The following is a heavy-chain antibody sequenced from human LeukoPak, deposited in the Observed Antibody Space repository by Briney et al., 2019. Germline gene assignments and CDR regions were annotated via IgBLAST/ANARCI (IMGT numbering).Heavy chain of an antibody. V-gene: IGHV3-30*18. J-gene: IGHJ4*02. D-gene: IGHD4-11*01. CDR3: AHESTVTSFDY. Sequence: GGSLRLSCAASGFTFSSYDMHWVRQAPGKGLEWVAGISYDGNSKYSADSVKGRFTISRDNSKNTLYLQMNSLRAEDTAVYYCAHESTVTSFDYWGQGTLVTVSS. CDR2: ISYDGNSK. CDR1: GFTFSSYD.